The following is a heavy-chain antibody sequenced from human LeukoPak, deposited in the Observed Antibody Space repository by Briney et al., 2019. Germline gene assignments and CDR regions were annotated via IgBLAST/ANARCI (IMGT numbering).Heavy chain of an antibody. V-gene: IGHV3-30*04. CDR2: ISYDGSNK. CDR3: ARDTARDYGDYSS. J-gene: IGHJ4*02. D-gene: IGHD4-17*01. CDR1: GFSFSSYA. Sequence: GGSLRLFCAASGFSFSSYAMHWVRQAPGKGLEWVAVISYDGSNKYYADSVKGRFTISRDNSKNTLYLQMNSLRAEDTAVYYCARDTARDYGDYSSWGRGTLVTVSS.